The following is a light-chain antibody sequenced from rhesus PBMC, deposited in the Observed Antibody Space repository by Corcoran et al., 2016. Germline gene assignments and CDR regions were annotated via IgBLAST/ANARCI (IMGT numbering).Light chain of an antibody. Sequence: DIQMTQSPSSLSASVGDTVTITCLASQSISSWLAWDQQKPGKAPKLLIYKASTLQSGVPSRFSGSGSVTDFTLTISSLQSEAFAAYYCQQYSSNPYSFGQGTKVDIK. CDR2: KAS. CDR3: QQYSSNPYS. CDR1: QSISSW. V-gene: IGKV1-22*01. J-gene: IGKJ2*01.